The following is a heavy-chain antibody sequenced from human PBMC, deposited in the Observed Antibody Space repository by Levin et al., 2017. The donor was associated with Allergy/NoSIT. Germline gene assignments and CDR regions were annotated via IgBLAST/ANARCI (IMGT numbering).Heavy chain of an antibody. CDR3: AKFFPYPIPNNHYHYMDV. J-gene: IGHJ6*03. V-gene: IGHV4-59*01. Sequence: SETLSLTCAVSGGSISNFYWSWIRQLPGQGLEWLGFIHSSGATNYSPSLKSRITISVDTTMNQFSLKLSSVTAADTAVYYCAKFFPYPIPNNHYHYMDVWGKGTTVTVSS. D-gene: IGHD1/OR15-1a*01. CDR2: IHSSGAT. CDR1: GGSISNFY.